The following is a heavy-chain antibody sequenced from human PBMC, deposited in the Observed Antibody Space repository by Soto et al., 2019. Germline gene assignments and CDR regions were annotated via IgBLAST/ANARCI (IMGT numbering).Heavy chain of an antibody. Sequence: KASETLSLTCAVYGGSFIGYSWTWIRQPPRKGLEWIGYIHHSGSTNYNPSLKSRVTVSVDTSKNQCSRKLSSVTAADTAVYYCARLVNWNSFDYWGQGTLVTVSS. CDR3: ARLVNWNSFDY. CDR2: IHHSGST. V-gene: IGHV4-34*01. J-gene: IGHJ4*02. CDR1: GGSFIGYS. D-gene: IGHD1-1*01.